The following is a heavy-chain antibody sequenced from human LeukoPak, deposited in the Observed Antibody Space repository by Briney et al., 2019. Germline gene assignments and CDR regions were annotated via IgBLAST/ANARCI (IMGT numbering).Heavy chain of an antibody. D-gene: IGHD1-1*01. J-gene: IGHJ5*02. CDR3: ARVMTGTKGGNWFDP. V-gene: IGHV1-18*01. Sequence: ASVKVSCKASGYTFTSYGISWVRQAPGQGLEWMGWISAYNGNTNYAQKLQGRVTMTTDTSTSTAYMELRSLRSDDTAVYYCARVMTGTKGGNWFDPWGQGTLVTVSS. CDR2: ISAYNGNT. CDR1: GYTFTSYG.